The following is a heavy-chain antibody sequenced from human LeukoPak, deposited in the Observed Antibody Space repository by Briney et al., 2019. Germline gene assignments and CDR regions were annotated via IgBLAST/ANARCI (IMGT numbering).Heavy chain of an antibody. CDR1: GFTFSRYW. Sequence: GGSLRLSCAASGFTFSRYWMHWVRQAPGKGLVWVSRINSDGSSTSYADSVKGRFTISRDNAKNTLYLQMNSLRAEDTAVYYCARYVAAAGTYFDYWGQGTLVTVSS. J-gene: IGHJ4*02. D-gene: IGHD6-13*01. CDR3: ARYVAAAGTYFDY. CDR2: INSDGSST. V-gene: IGHV3-74*01.